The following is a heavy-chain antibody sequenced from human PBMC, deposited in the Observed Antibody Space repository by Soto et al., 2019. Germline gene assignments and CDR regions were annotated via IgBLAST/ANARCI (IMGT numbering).Heavy chain of an antibody. J-gene: IGHJ4*02. CDR3: ARSSRNTVVTPVDY. Sequence: QVQLVQSGAEVKKAGSSVKVSCKSSGGTFSSYDISWVRQAPGQGLEWMGGIIPIFGTANYAQKFQGRVKITARNSTSTAYIELSSLSSEDTAVYYCARSSRNTVVTPVDYWGQGTLVTVSS. CDR1: GGTFSSYD. V-gene: IGHV1-69*06. D-gene: IGHD2-21*02. CDR2: IIPIFGTA.